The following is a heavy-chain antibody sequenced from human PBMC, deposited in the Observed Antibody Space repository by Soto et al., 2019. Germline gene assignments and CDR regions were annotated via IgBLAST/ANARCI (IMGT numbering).Heavy chain of an antibody. J-gene: IGHJ5*02. CDR1: GFTFSSYA. D-gene: IGHD2-2*03. CDR3: AKVGIVVVPAAYKWFDP. V-gene: IGHV3-23*01. Sequence: PGGSLRLSCAASGFTFSSYAMSWVRQAPGKGLEWVSAISGSGGSTYYADSVKGRFTISRDNSKNTLYLQMNSLRAEDTAVYYCAKVGIVVVPAAYKWFDPWGQGTLVTVSS. CDR2: ISGSGGST.